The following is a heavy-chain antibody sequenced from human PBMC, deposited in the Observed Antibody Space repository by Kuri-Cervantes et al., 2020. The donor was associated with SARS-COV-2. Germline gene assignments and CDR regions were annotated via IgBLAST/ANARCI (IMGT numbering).Heavy chain of an antibody. CDR2: IYYSGST. CDR1: GGSISSGGYY. D-gene: IGHD3-22*01. V-gene: IGHV4-30-4*08. CDR3: ARGYYDSSLSGMDV. J-gene: IGHJ6*02. Sequence: LRLSCTVSGGSISSGGYYWSWIRQHPGKGLEWIGYIYYSGSTYYNPSLKSRVTISVDTSKNQFSLKLSSVTAADTAVYYCARGYYDSSLSGMDVWGQGTTVTVSS.